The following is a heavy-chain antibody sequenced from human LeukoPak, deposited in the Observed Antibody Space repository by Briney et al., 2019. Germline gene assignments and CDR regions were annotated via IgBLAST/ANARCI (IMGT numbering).Heavy chain of an antibody. J-gene: IGHJ3*02. Sequence: SETPSLTCTVSGGSISSYYWSWIRQPPGKGLEWIGYIYYSGSTNYNPSLKSRVTISVDTSKNQFSLKLSSVTAADTAVYYCARVGEPDAFDIWGQGTMVTVSS. CDR1: GGSISSYY. V-gene: IGHV4-59*01. CDR3: ARVGEPDAFDI. D-gene: IGHD1-14*01. CDR2: IYYSGST.